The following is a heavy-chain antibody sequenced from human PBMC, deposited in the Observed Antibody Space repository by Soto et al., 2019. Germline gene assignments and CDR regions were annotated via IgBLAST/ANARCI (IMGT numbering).Heavy chain of an antibody. CDR1: GFTFSSYA. CDR3: ARESEYSSSCDY. D-gene: IGHD6-6*01. CDR2: ISYDGSNK. V-gene: IGHV3-30-3*01. Sequence: QVQLVESGGGVVQPGRSLRLPCAASGFTFSSYAMHWVRQAPGKGLEWVAVISYDGSNKYYADSVKGRFTISRDNSKNTLYLQMNSLRAEDTAVYYCARESEYSSSCDYWGQGTLVTVSS. J-gene: IGHJ4*02.